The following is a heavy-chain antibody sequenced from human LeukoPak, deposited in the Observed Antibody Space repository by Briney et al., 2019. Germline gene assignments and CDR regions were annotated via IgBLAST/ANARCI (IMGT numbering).Heavy chain of an antibody. CDR1: GYTLTELS. Sequence: GASVKVSCKVSGYTLTELSMHWVRQAPGKGLEWMGGFDPEDGETIYAQKFRGRVTMTEDTSTDTAYMELSSLRSEDTAVYYCATPSTGYCSGGSCYSGAFDIWGQGTMVTVSS. D-gene: IGHD2-15*01. J-gene: IGHJ3*02. CDR3: ATPSTGYCSGGSCYSGAFDI. V-gene: IGHV1-24*01. CDR2: FDPEDGET.